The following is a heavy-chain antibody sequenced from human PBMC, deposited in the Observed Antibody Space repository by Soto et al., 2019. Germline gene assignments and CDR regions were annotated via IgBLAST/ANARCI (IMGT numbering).Heavy chain of an antibody. CDR2: IYYSGST. CDR3: ARWEVTPSDYGMDV. D-gene: IGHD1-26*01. J-gene: IGHJ6*02. V-gene: IGHV4-59*08. CDR1: GGSISSYY. Sequence: PSETLSLTCTVSGGSISSYYWSWIRQPPGKGLEWIGYIYYSGSTNYNPSLKSRVTISVDTSKNQFSLKLSSVTAADTAVYYCARWEVTPSDYGMDVWGQGTTVTVSS.